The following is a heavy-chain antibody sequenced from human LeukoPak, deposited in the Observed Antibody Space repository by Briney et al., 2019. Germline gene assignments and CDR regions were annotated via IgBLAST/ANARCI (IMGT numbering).Heavy chain of an antibody. J-gene: IGHJ3*01. D-gene: IGHD3-22*01. CDR2: ISSSGSTI. Sequence: NPGGSLRLSCAASGFTFSDYYMSWIRQAPGKGLEWVSYISSSGSTIYYADSVKGRFTISRDNAKNTVFLQMNSLRAEDTAVYYCARDRGYYDSSGYFIGSFGGFDLWGQGTMVTVSS. CDR3: ARDRGYYDSSGYFIGSFGGFDL. V-gene: IGHV3-11*04. CDR1: GFTFSDYY.